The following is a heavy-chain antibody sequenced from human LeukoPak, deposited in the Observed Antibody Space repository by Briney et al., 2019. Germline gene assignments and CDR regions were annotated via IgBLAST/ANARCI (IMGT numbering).Heavy chain of an antibody. CDR2: ISGSGSST. V-gene: IGHV3-23*01. CDR1: GFTFSSYA. CDR3: ARVKRDCSGGSCYSYDY. Sequence: GGSLRLSCAASGFTFSSYAMSWVRQAPGKGLEWVSGISGSGSSTYYADSVRGRFTISRDNSKNTLYLQMNSLRAEDTAVYYCARVKRDCSGGSCYSYDYWGQGTLVTVSS. D-gene: IGHD2-15*01. J-gene: IGHJ4*02.